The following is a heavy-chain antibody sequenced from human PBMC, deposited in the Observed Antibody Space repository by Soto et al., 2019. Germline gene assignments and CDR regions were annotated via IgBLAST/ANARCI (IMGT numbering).Heavy chain of an antibody. Sequence: GGSLRPARLASGFTARSNAMTWTRHPPGKGLEWVSDISGSGGRTYYADSVKGRIIISRDKSKSTPYLQMNSRRAEDTAVYYCAKPKFAFGKVVGPGAHAFDSWGQGNMVPVS. J-gene: IGHJ3*02. CDR1: GFTARSNA. CDR3: AKPKFAFGKVVGPGAHAFDS. CDR2: ISGSGGRT. D-gene: IGHD2-2*01. V-gene: IGHV3-23*01.